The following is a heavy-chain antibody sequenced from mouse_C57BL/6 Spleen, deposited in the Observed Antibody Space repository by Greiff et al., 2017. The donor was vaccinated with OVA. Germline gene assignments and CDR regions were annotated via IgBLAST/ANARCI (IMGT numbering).Heavy chain of an antibody. D-gene: IGHD4-1*01. CDR3: ATGRGVDFDY. V-gene: IGHV5-17*01. Sequence: EVHLVESGGGLVKPGGSLKLSCAASGFTFSDYGMHWVRQAPEKGLEWVAYISRGSSTIYYADTVKGRCTISIDNDKNTLFLQMTSLRSEDTAMYYCATGRGVDFDYWGQGTTLTVSS. CDR2: ISRGSSTI. CDR1: GFTFSDYG. J-gene: IGHJ2*01.